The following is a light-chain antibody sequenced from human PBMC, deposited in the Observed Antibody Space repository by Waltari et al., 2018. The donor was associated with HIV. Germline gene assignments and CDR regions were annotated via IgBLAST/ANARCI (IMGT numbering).Light chain of an antibody. CDR2: KDN. J-gene: IGLJ2*01. CDR3: QSADSSSTSIV. CDR1: ALPKQY. V-gene: IGLV3-25*03. Sequence: SYELTQPPSVSVSPGQTARITCSGDALPKQYAFCYQQKPGQAPRGVIYKDNERSSGIPERFSGSSSGTTVTLTISGVQAEDEADYYCQSADSSSTSIVFGGGTKLTVL.